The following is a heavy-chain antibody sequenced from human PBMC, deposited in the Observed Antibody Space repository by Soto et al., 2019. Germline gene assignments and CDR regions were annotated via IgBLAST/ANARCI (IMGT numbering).Heavy chain of an antibody. J-gene: IGHJ6*02. D-gene: IGHD1-7*01. Sequence: QVQLVQSGAEVKKPGSSVKVSCKASGGTFSSYAISWVRQAPGQGLEGMGGSIPICGTANYAQKFQGRGTITADESTSTANMELSSLSSEATAVYYCARGRGGNWNYVAGLGKDYYSGMDVWGQGTTVTLSS. V-gene: IGHV1-69*01. CDR3: ARGRGGNWNYVAGLGKDYYSGMDV. CDR2: SIPICGTA. CDR1: GGTFSSYA.